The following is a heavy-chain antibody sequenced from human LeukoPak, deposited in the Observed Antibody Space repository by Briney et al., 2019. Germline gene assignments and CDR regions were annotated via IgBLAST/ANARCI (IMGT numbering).Heavy chain of an antibody. Sequence: GGSLRLSCAASGFTFSSYSMNWVRQAPGKGLGGVSYISGSSSTIYYADSVKGRFTISRDNAKNSLYLQMNSLRAEDTAVYHCARALIGDYDKLDYWGQGTLVTVSS. CDR2: ISGSSSTI. CDR1: GFTFSSYS. CDR3: ARALIGDYDKLDY. D-gene: IGHD4-17*01. V-gene: IGHV3-48*01. J-gene: IGHJ4*02.